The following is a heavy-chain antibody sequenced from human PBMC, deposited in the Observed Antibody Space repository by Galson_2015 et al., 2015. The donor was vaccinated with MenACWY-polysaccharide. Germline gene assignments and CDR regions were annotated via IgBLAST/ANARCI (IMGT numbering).Heavy chain of an antibody. CDR3: VNGGLKPVLEYFQH. CDR1: EFTFSSCG. V-gene: IGHV3-30*18. CDR2: IPSHGSNK. Sequence: SLRLSCAASEFTFSSCGMHWVRQAPGKGLVWVAFIPSHGSNKVYEDSVKGRFTISRDNSKNTLYLEMNNLRTEATAVYYCVNGGLKPVLEYFQHCGQGTLVIVSS. D-gene: IGHD3-16*01. J-gene: IGHJ1*01.